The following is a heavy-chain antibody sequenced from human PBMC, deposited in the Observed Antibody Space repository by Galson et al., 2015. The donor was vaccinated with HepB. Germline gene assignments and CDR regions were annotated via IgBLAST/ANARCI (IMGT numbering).Heavy chain of an antibody. CDR2: IYPGNSDT. J-gene: IGHJ4*02. CDR3: ARRRLYSSAPDH. CDR1: RYNFTNYW. D-gene: IGHD6-19*01. Sequence: QSGAEVKKPGESLKISCMGSRYNFTNYWIAWVRQVPGKGLEWMGIIYPGNSDTRISPSFRGQVTNSADKSITTAYLQWSSLKASDTAMYYCARRRLYSSAPDHWGQGTLVTVSS. V-gene: IGHV5-51*03.